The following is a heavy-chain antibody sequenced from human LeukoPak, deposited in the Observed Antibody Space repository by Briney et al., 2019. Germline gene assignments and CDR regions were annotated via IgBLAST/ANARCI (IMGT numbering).Heavy chain of an antibody. J-gene: IGHJ4*02. Sequence: SQTLSLTCTVSGGSISSGDYYWGWIRQPPGKGLEWIGYIHYSGTTYYNPSLKSRINISLDTSKNQFSLNLSPVTAADTAVYYCASLSPYDSSGYWDWNFDYWGQGTLVTVSS. V-gene: IGHV4-30-4*08. CDR2: IHYSGTT. CDR1: GGSISSGDYY. CDR3: ASLSPYDSSGYWDWNFDY. D-gene: IGHD3-22*01.